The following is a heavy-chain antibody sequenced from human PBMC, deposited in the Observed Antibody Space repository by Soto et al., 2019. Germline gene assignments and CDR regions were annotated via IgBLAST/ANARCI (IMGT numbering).Heavy chain of an antibody. CDR2: IIPIFGTA. D-gene: IGHD2-2*01. CDR3: ASPAGYCSSTSCYRPNFYYYYGMDV. CDR1: GGTFSSYA. Sequence: QVQLVQSGAEVKKPGSSVKVSCKASGGTFSSYAISWVRQAPGQGLEWMGGIIPIFGTANYAQKFQGSVTITADKSTSTAYMELSSLRSEDTAVYYCASPAGYCSSTSCYRPNFYYYYGMDVWGQGTTVTVSS. V-gene: IGHV1-69*06. J-gene: IGHJ6*02.